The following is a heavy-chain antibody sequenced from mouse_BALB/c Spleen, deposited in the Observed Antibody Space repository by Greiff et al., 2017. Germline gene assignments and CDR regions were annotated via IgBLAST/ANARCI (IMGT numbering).Heavy chain of an antibody. CDR2: IDPSDSET. CDR3: ARDDDGYNQDYAMDY. CDR1: GYTFTSYW. J-gene: IGHJ4*01. V-gene: IGHV1-69*02. D-gene: IGHD2-3*01. Sequence: VQLQQSGAELVKPGAPVKLSCKASGYTFTSYWMNWVKQRPGRGLEWIGRIDPSDSETHYNQKFKDKATLTVDKSSSTAYIQLSSLTSEDSAVYYCARDDDGYNQDYAMDYWGQGTSVTVAS.